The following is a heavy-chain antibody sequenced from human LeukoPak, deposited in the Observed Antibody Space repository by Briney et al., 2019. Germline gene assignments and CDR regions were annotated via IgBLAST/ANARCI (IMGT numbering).Heavy chain of an antibody. Sequence: AGGSLRLSCTASGFTFGDYAMSWFRQAPGKGLEWVSSISSSSSFIYYADSVKGRFTISRDNAKNSLYLQMNSLRAEDTAVYYCARASRMVRGAEDAFDIWGQGTMVTVSS. CDR2: ISSSSSFI. CDR3: ARASRMVRGAEDAFDI. D-gene: IGHD3-10*01. J-gene: IGHJ3*02. V-gene: IGHV3-21*01. CDR1: GFTFGDYA.